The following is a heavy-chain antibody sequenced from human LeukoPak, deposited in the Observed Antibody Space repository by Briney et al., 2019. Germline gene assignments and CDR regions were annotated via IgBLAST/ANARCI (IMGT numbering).Heavy chain of an antibody. CDR3: AKHGGSLTFDY. J-gene: IGHJ4*02. Sequence: PSETLSLTCTVSGASISSYYWSWIRQPPGKGVEWIGFLYDSGSTNYNPSLKSRVTISVDTSKNQFSLNLSSVTAADTAVYYCAKHGGSLTFDYWGQGTLVSISS. V-gene: IGHV4-59*08. D-gene: IGHD6-13*01. CDR2: LYDSGST. CDR1: GASISSYY.